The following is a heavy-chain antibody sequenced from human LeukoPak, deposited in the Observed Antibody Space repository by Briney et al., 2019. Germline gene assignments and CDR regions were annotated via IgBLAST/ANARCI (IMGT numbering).Heavy chain of an antibody. CDR1: GYTFTGYY. CDR2: INPNSGGT. D-gene: IGHD6-19*01. CDR3: ARDPSGYSSGWSPRDY. V-gene: IGHV1-2*02. Sequence: ASVKVSCKASGYTFTGYYMHWVRQAPGQGLEWMGWINPNSGGTNYAQKFQGRVTMTRDTSISTAYMELSRLRSDDTAVYYCARDPSGYSSGWSPRDYWGQGTLVTVSS. J-gene: IGHJ4*02.